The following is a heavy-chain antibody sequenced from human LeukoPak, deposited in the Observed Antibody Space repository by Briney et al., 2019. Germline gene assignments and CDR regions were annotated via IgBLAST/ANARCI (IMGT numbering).Heavy chain of an antibody. CDR3: ARMNYYGSGRTVLSYYYMDV. CDR1: GYTFTSYG. J-gene: IGHJ6*03. Sequence: ASVKVSCKASGYTFTSYGISWVRQAPGQGLEWMGWISAYNGNTNYAQKFQGRVTITADESTSTAYMELSSLISEDTAVYYCARMNYYGSGRTVLSYYYMDVWGNGTTVTVSS. V-gene: IGHV1-18*01. CDR2: ISAYNGNT. D-gene: IGHD3-10*01.